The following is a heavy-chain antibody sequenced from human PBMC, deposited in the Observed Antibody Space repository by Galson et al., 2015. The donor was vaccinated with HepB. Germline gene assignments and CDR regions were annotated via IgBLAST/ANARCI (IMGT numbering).Heavy chain of an antibody. J-gene: IGHJ4*02. V-gene: IGHV1-8*01. D-gene: IGHD2-2*01. CDR2: MNPNNGNT. Sequence: SVKVSCKASGYTFTSYAINWVRQATGQGLEWMGWMNPNNGNTGYAQKFQGRFTMTRDTSISTAYMELSSLRSEDTAVYYCARGGDTVVAPAVIYDWGQGTLVTVSS. CDR3: ARGGDTVVAPAVIYD. CDR1: GYTFTSYA.